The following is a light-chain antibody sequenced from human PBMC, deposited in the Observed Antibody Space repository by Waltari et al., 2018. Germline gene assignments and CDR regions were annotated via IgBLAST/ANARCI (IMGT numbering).Light chain of an antibody. CDR1: QSIANY. J-gene: IGKJ4*01. V-gene: IGKV1-39*01. Sequence: DVQMTQSPSSLSASVGDRVTNTCRASQSIANYLNWDQQKPGKVPKLLIDAASSLHSGVPSRFSGSGSGTEFTLTITNLQPEDFATYYCQQSYTTLTFGGGTKVE. CDR2: AAS. CDR3: QQSYTTLT.